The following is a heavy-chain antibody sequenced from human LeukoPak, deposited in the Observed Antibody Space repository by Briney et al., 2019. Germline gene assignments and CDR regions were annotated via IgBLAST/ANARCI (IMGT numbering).Heavy chain of an antibody. CDR3: ARHFGSFDH. CDR2: IYYSGST. CDR1: GGSISSSGYY. D-gene: IGHD3-10*01. J-gene: IGHJ4*02. V-gene: IGHV4-39*01. Sequence: PSETLSLTCTVSGGSISSSGYYWGWIRQPPGKGLERIGSIYYSGSTYYNPSLKSRVTISVDTSRNQFSLKLSSVTPADTAVYYCARHFGSFDHWGQGTLVTVSS.